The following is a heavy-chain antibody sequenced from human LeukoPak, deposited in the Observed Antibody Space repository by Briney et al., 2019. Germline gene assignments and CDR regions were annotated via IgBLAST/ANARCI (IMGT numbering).Heavy chain of an antibody. V-gene: IGHV1-2*04. D-gene: IGHD3-10*01. CDR3: ALSELLWFGELSGLDV. J-gene: IGHJ6*02. Sequence: ASVKVSCKASGYTFTGYYMHWVRQAPGQGLEWMGWINPNSGGTNYAQKFQGWVTMTRDTSISTAYMELSRLRSDDTAVYYCALSELLWFGELSGLDVWGQGTTVTVSS. CDR1: GYTFTGYY. CDR2: INPNSGGT.